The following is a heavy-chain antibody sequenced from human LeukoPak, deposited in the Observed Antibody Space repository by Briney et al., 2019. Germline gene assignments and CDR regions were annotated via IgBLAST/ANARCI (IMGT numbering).Heavy chain of an antibody. CDR3: ARGRYGSLY. CDR2: INNSGST. Sequence: PSETLSLTCAVYGGSFSGYYWSWIRQPPGKGLEWIGEINNSGSTNYNPSLKSRVTISVDTSKNQFSLKLSSVTAADTAVYYCARGRYGSLYWGQGTLVTVSS. D-gene: IGHD3-16*01. V-gene: IGHV4-34*01. CDR1: GGSFSGYY. J-gene: IGHJ4*02.